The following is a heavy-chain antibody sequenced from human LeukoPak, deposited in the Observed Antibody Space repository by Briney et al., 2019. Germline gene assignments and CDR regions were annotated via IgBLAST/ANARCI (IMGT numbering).Heavy chain of an antibody. CDR2: ISDDGRNK. V-gene: IGHV3-30*18. Sequence: GGSLRLSCXXSGFSFISYGMHWVRQAPGKGLEWVGVISDDGRNKKYADSVKGRFTISRDNSKDTLYLQMNSLRDEDTAVYYCAKRPSDYGDYVTYFDYWGQGTLVTVSS. D-gene: IGHD4-17*01. J-gene: IGHJ4*02. CDR1: GFSFISYG. CDR3: AKRPSDYGDYVTYFDY.